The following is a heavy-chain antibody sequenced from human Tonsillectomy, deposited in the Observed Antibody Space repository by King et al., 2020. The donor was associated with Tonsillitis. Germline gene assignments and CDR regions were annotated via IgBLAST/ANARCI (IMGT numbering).Heavy chain of an antibody. J-gene: IGHJ1*01. CDR3: ALKGNYYDGSGYYYPEYFQH. V-gene: IGHV3-23*04. CDR2: ISGSGGST. CDR1: GFTFSSYA. Sequence: VQLVESGGGLVQPGGSLRLSCAASGFTFSSYAMSWVRQAPGKGLEWVSAISGSGGSTYYADSVKGRFTISRDNSKNTLYLQMNSLRAEDTAVYYCALKGNYYDGSGYYYPEYFQHWGQGTLVTVSS. D-gene: IGHD3-22*01.